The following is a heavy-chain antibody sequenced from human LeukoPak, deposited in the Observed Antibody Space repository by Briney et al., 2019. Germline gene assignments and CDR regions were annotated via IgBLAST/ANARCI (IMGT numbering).Heavy chain of an antibody. Sequence: GGSLRLSCAASGFTFDDYAMHWVRQAPGKGLEWVSGISWNSGSIGYADSVKGRFTISRDNAKNSLYLQMNSLRAEDTALYYCAKDTVGGYNWNGLGAFDIWGQGTMVTVSS. J-gene: IGHJ3*02. CDR1: GFTFDDYA. D-gene: IGHD1-1*01. CDR3: AKDTVGGYNWNGLGAFDI. V-gene: IGHV3-9*01. CDR2: ISWNSGSI.